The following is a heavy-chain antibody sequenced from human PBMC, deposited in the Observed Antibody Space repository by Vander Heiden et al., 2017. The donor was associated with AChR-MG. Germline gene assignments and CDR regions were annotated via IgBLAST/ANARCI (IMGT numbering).Heavy chain of an antibody. CDR3: AHWNPFRYWFDP. V-gene: IGHV2-5*02. D-gene: IGHD1-1*01. CDR2: IYWDDDK. CDR1: GFSLSTSGVG. Sequence: QITLKESGPALVRPTQTLTLTCTFSGFSLSTSGVGVGWIRQPPGKALGWLALIYWDDDKRYRPSLKSRVTITKDTSKNLVVLTMTNMDPVDTATYFCAHWNPFRYWFDPWGQGTLVTVSS. J-gene: IGHJ5*02.